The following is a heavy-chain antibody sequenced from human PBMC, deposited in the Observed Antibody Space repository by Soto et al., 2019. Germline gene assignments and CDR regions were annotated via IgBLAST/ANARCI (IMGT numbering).Heavy chain of an antibody. CDR3: ARVRHSSGYYSAIDS. CDR2: IFPNGNT. D-gene: IGHD3-22*01. V-gene: IGHV4-4*07. CDR1: RGYVNTFH. J-gene: IGHJ4*02. Sequence: LSLTCTVSRGYVNTFHWSWVRQPAGKGLEWIGRIFPNGNTDYSPSLKSRVTLSVDTSKNQISLNLTSVTAADMAVYYCARVRHSSGYYSAIDSWGQGSLVTVSS.